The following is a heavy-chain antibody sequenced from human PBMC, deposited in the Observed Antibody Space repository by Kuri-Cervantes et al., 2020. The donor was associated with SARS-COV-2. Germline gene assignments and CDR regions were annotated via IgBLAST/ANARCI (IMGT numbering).Heavy chain of an antibody. J-gene: IGHJ4*02. CDR1: GFTFSSYG. CDR3: ARGSASAWDPPEN. V-gene: IGHV3-30*03. D-gene: IGHD1-26*01. CDR2: ITYDGHNE. Sequence: GESLKISCEALGFTFSSYGMHWVRQAPGKGLEWVAVITYDGHNEYYAATAKGRFTISRDNSRKTLYLQMDSLRPDDTGVYYCARGSASAWDPPENWGQGTLVTVSS.